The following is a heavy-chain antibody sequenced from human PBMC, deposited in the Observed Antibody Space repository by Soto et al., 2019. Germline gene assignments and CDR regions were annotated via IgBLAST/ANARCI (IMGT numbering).Heavy chain of an antibody. CDR3: ARGGASVTTPFDY. Sequence: QVQLVESGGGLVKPGGSLRLSCAASGFAFSDPYMSWFRQAPGKGLEWISYISSSGSTIYYADSVKGRFTISRDNAKKSLYLQMDSLTADDTAVYYCARGGASVTTPFDYWGQGTQVTVSS. CDR1: GFAFSDPY. D-gene: IGHD4-17*01. J-gene: IGHJ4*02. V-gene: IGHV3-11*01. CDR2: ISSSGSTI.